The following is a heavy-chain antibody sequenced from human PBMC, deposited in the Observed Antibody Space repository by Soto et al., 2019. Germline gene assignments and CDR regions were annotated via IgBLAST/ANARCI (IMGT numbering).Heavy chain of an antibody. CDR2: INAGNGNT. Sequence: ASVKVSCKGSGYTFTSYDSNWVRQATGQGLEWMGWINAGNGNTKYSQKFQGRVTITRDTSASTDYMELSSLRSEDTAVYYCARGPGGTIFGVVIIPPHYLDVWGQGTTVSVSS. J-gene: IGHJ6*02. D-gene: IGHD3-3*01. V-gene: IGHV1-3*01. CDR3: ARGPGGTIFGVVIIPPHYLDV. CDR1: GYTFTSYD.